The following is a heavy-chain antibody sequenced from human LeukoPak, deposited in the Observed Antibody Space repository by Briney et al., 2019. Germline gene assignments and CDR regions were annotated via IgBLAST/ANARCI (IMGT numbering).Heavy chain of an antibody. V-gene: IGHV1-2*02. CDR2: INPNSGGT. CDR3: ARGQPGVAAAGNLDY. J-gene: IGHJ4*02. CDR1: GYTFTGYY. Sequence: ASVKVSCKASGYTFTGYYMHWVRQAPGQGLEWMGWINPNSGGTNYAQKFQGRVTMTRDTSISTAYMELSRLRPDDTAVYYCARGQPGVAAAGNLDYWGQGTLVTVSS. D-gene: IGHD6-13*01.